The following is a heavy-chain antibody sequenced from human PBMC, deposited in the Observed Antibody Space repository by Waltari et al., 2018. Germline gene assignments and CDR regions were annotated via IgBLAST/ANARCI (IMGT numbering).Heavy chain of an antibody. CDR2: CNREWSST. CDR3: AREGYDRDGLYYFDY. V-gene: IGHV3-74*01. Sequence: EVQLVESGGGLVQPGGSLRLSCAASGFTFSSYWMHWVRQAPGKGLVLVSRCNREWSSTSYADSVKGRFTISRDNAKNTLYLQMNSLRAEDTAVYYCAREGYDRDGLYYFDYWGQGTLVTVSS. D-gene: IGHD5-12*01. J-gene: IGHJ4*02. CDR1: GFTFSSYW.